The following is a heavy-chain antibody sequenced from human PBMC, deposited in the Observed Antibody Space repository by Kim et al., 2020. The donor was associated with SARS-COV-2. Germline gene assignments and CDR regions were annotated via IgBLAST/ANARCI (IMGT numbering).Heavy chain of an antibody. D-gene: IGHD2-15*01. CDR2: IYYSGNT. J-gene: IGHJ4*02. Sequence: SETLSLTCTVSGGSITSSSYYWGWIRQPPGKGLEWIGSIYYSGNTYYNPSLKSRVTISVDTSKNQFSLKLSSVTAADTAVYYCARLGHCSGGSCSFDYWGQGTLVTVSS. CDR1: GGSITSSSYY. V-gene: IGHV4-39*01. CDR3: ARLGHCSGGSCSFDY.